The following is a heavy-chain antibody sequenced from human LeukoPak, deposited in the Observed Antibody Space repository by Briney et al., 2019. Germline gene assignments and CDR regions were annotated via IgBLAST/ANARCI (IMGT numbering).Heavy chain of an antibody. CDR1: GGSISSYY. CDR3: ARHAPSYYYDSSGPKTHFDY. D-gene: IGHD3-22*01. V-gene: IGHV4-59*08. CDR2: IYYSGST. Sequence: PSETLSLTCTVSGGSISSYYWSWIRQPPGKGLEWIGYIYYSGSTNYNPSLKSRVTISVDTSKNQFSLKLSSVTAADTAVYYCARHAPSYYYDSSGPKTHFDYWGQGTLVTVSS. J-gene: IGHJ4*02.